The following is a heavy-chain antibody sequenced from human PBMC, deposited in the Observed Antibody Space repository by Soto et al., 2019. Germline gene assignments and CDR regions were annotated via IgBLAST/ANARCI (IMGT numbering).Heavy chain of an antibody. V-gene: IGHV3-7*01. D-gene: IGHD6-19*01. Sequence: EVQLVESGGGLVQPGGSLRLSYAASGFTFSRFWMSWVRQAPGKGLEWVANIKQNGSEKYYVDSVKGRFTISRDNAKNSLYLQMNSLRAEDTAVYYCARALCSETDELWGQGTLVTVSS. J-gene: IGHJ4*02. CDR2: IKQNGSEK. CDR3: ARALCSETDEL. CDR1: GFTFSRFW.